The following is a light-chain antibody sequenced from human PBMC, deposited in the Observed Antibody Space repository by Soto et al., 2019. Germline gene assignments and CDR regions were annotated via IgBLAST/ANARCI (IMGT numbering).Light chain of an antibody. J-gene: IGKJ3*01. CDR1: QDIRNY. CDR2: DAS. Sequence: DIQMTQSPYSLSASVGDRVTITCHASQDIRNYLNWYQQKPGKAHNLLIYDASTSEIGVPSRFSVRGSRTAFPFTISSLQPEDIATSYCLQYDNLLPFTFGPGTQVDIK. CDR3: LQYDNLLPFT. V-gene: IGKV1-33*01.